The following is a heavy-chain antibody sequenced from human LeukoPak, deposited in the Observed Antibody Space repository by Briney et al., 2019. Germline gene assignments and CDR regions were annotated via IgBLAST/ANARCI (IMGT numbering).Heavy chain of an antibody. CDR2: IYYTGST. D-gene: IGHD3-22*01. Sequence: SETLSLTCTISGGSISSISYYWGWIRQPPGKGLEWIGSIYYTGSTYYNPSLKSRVTISVDTSKNQFSLNLSSVTAADTAMYYCARDRSPEGYYDSSHWDYYHGMDVWGQGTTVTVSS. V-gene: IGHV4-39*07. CDR3: ARDRSPEGYYDSSHWDYYHGMDV. J-gene: IGHJ6*02. CDR1: GGSISSISYY.